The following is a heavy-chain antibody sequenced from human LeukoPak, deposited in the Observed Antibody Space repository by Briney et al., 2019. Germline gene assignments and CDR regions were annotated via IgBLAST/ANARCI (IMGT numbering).Heavy chain of an antibody. J-gene: IGHJ4*02. CDR2: IYPGDSDT. V-gene: IGHV5-51*01. D-gene: IGHD3-3*01. CDR1: GYSFTSYW. Sequence: GESLKISCRGSGYSFTSYWIGWVRQMPGKGLEWMGIIYPGDSDTRYSPSFQGQVTISADKSISTAYLQWSSLKASDTAMYYCARSYDFWSGYLDYWGQGTLVTVSS. CDR3: ARSYDFWSGYLDY.